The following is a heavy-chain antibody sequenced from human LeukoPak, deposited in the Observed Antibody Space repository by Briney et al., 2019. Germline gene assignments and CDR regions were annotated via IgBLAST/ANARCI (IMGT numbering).Heavy chain of an antibody. V-gene: IGHV4-59*12. CDR2: IYYSGST. D-gene: IGHD2-21*02. Sequence: SETLSLTCTVSGGSISSYYWSWIRQPPGKGLEWIGSIYYSGSTYYNPSLKSRVTISLDTSKNQFSLKLSSVTAADTAVYYCARVWIVVVTAILGDAFDIWGQGTMVTVSS. CDR1: GGSISSYY. CDR3: ARVWIVVVTAILGDAFDI. J-gene: IGHJ3*02.